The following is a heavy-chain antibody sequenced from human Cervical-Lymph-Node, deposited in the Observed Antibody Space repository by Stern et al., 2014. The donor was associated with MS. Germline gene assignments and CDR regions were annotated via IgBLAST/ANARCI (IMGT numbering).Heavy chain of an antibody. Sequence: VQLLESGAEVKKPGSSVKVSCKASGGTFSSYAISWVRQAPGQGLEWMGGIIPIFGTANYAQKFQGRVTITADESTSTAYMELSSLRSEDTAVYYCARGATAHFYYYYGMDVWGQGTTVTVSS. CDR1: GGTFSSYA. CDR2: IIPIFGTA. D-gene: IGHD5-24*01. CDR3: ARGATAHFYYYYGMDV. J-gene: IGHJ6*02. V-gene: IGHV1-69*01.